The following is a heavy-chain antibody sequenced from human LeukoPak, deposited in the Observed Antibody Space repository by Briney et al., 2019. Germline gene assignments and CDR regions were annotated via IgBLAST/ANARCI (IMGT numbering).Heavy chain of an antibody. CDR1: GYTFTSYG. CDR3: ARDLEYYYDSSGYYYVRPPFDY. Sequence: GASVKVSCKASGYTFTSYGISWVRQAPGQGLERMGWISAYNGNTNYAQKLQGRVTMTTDTSTSTAYMELRSLRSDDTAVYYCARDLEYYYDSSGYYYVRPPFDYWGQGTLVTVSS. J-gene: IGHJ4*02. CDR2: ISAYNGNT. V-gene: IGHV1-18*01. D-gene: IGHD3-22*01.